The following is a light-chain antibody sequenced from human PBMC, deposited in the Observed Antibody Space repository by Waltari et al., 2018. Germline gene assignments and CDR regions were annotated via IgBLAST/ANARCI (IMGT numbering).Light chain of an antibody. V-gene: IGLV2-14*01. CDR3: SSYTSSRAYV. CDR2: EVS. CDR1: SSDVGGYNY. Sequence: QSALTQPASVSGSPGQSITISCTGTSSDVGGYNYVSWYQQHPGKAPKLMIYEVSNRPPGVANRFSGAQSGNTASLTISGRQAEDEADYYCSSYTSSRAYVFGTGTKVTVL. J-gene: IGLJ1*01.